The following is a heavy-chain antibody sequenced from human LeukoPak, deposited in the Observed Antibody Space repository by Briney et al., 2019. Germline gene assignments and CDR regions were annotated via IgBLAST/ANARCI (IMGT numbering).Heavy chain of an antibody. J-gene: IGHJ5*02. Sequence: GGSLRLSCAASGFTFSSYAMSWVRQAPGKGLEWVSAISGSGGSTYYADSVKGRFTISRDNSKNTLYLQMNSLRAEDTAVYYCARATNGYSSGWYWLNWFDPWGQGTLVTVSS. D-gene: IGHD6-19*01. V-gene: IGHV3-23*01. CDR1: GFTFSSYA. CDR3: ARATNGYSSGWYWLNWFDP. CDR2: ISGSGGST.